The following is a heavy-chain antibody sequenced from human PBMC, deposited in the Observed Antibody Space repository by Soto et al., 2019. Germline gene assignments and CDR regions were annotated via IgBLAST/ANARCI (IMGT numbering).Heavy chain of an antibody. J-gene: IGHJ4*02. CDR3: AKDRYGDYGSDY. V-gene: IGHV3-21*01. CDR2: IGTSGSYI. Sequence: EVLLVESGGGLVKPGGSLRLSCAASGFTFSNYGMYWVRQAPGKGLELVSSIGTSGSYIYYADSVKGRFTISRDNTKNSLYLQMNSLRAEDTAVYYCAKDRYGDYGSDYWGQGTLVTVSS. D-gene: IGHD4-17*01. CDR1: GFTFSNYG.